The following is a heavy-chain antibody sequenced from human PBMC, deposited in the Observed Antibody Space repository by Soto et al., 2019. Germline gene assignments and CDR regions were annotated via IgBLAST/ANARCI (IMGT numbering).Heavy chain of an antibody. CDR1: GFTFSSYA. J-gene: IGHJ6*03. D-gene: IGHD4-4*01. Sequence: GGSLRLSCAASGFTFSSYAMSWVRQAPGKGLEWVSAISGSGGSTYYADSVKGRFTISRDNSKNTLYLQMNSLRAEDTAVYYCAKVGGSHSNYASYYYYYYMDVWGKGTTVTVSS. V-gene: IGHV3-23*01. CDR2: ISGSGGST. CDR3: AKVGGSHSNYASYYYYYYMDV.